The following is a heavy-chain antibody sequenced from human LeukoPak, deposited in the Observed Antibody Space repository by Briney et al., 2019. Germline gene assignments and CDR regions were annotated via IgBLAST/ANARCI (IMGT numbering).Heavy chain of an antibody. CDR2: IKSKTDGGTT. CDR1: GFTFSNAW. CDR3: TTDLPRGGYSYGDDY. Sequence: GGSLRLSCAASGFTFSNAWMSWVRQAPGKGLEWVGRIKSKTDGGTTDYAAPVKGRFTISRDDSKNTLYLQMNSLKTEDTAVYYCTTDLPRGGYSYGDDYWGQGTLVTVSS. D-gene: IGHD5-18*01. V-gene: IGHV3-15*01. J-gene: IGHJ4*02.